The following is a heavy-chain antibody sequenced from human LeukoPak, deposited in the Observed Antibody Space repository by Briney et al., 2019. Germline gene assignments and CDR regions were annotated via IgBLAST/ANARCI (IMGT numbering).Heavy chain of an antibody. CDR3: AKPRRGTITTGPAYTH. V-gene: IGHV3-43D*03. CDR2: ISWDGGLT. J-gene: IGHJ4*02. D-gene: IGHD4-11*01. CDR1: GFTFDDYA. Sequence: GGSLRLSCAASGFTFDDYAMHWVRQAPGKGLEWVSLISWDGGLTYYADSMEGRFTISRDNSKYSLYLQMNSLRTEDTALYYCAKPRRGTITTGPAYTHWGQGTLVTVSS.